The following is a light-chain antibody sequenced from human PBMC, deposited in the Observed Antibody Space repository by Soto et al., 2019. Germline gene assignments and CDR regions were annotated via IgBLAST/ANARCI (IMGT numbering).Light chain of an antibody. J-gene: IGKJ2*01. Sequence: EIVLTQSPGTLSLSPGERATLSCRASQSVSSNYFAWYQQKPGQAPRPLLYGVSSRATGIPDRFSGSGSETDFTLTISILQPEDFAIYYCQQYGSSPRTFGQGTKLEIK. CDR1: QSVSSNY. V-gene: IGKV3-20*01. CDR2: GVS. CDR3: QQYGSSPRT.